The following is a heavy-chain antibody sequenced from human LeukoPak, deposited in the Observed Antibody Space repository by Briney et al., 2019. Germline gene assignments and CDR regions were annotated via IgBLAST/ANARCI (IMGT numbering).Heavy chain of an antibody. CDR1: GGSFSDYY. V-gene: IGHV4-59*08. D-gene: IGHD3-16*01. Sequence: PAETLSLTCTVSGGSFSDYYWGWIRQPPGKGLEWIGYIHCSRSANYKPSLKGRFTISIDTSKIQCPLKVSSVTDADTDKYACARNNYYYQTHDTWGKGTLVTVSS. CDR2: IHCSRSA. J-gene: IGHJ5*02. CDR3: ARNNYYYQTHDT.